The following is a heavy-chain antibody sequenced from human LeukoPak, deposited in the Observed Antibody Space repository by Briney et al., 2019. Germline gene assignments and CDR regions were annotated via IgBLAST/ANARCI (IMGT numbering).Heavy chain of an antibody. CDR2: INPNNGGT. CDR3: APSSSWYFDY. J-gene: IGHJ4*02. CDR1: GYTFTGYY. Sequence: GASVKVSCKASGYTFTGYYMNWVRQAPGQELEWMGWINPNNGGTNYAQKFQGRVTMTRDTSISTAYMELSRLRSDDAAVYYCAPSSSWYFDYWGQGTLVTVSS. D-gene: IGHD6-13*01. V-gene: IGHV1-2*02.